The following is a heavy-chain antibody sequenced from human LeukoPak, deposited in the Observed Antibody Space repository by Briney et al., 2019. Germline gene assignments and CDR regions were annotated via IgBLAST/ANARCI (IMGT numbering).Heavy chain of an antibody. J-gene: IGHJ4*02. CDR3: AKDARIFGVINYFDS. CDR2: ISSSSSYI. V-gene: IGHV3-21*01. CDR1: EFTFSSYT. D-gene: IGHD3-3*01. Sequence: GGSLRLSCAASEFTFSSYTMHWVRQAPGTGLEWVSSISSSSSYIYYADSVKGRFTISRDIAENSVFLEMNSLRVDNTAIYYGAKDARIFGVINYFDSWGQGTLVTVSS.